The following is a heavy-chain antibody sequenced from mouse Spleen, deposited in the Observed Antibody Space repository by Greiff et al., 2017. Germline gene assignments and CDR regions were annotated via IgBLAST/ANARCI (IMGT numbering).Heavy chain of an antibody. V-gene: IGHV1-61*01. Sequence: QVQLQQPGAELVRPGSSVKLSCRASGFTFTSYWMDWVKQRPGQGLEWIGNIYPSDSETHYNQKFKDKATLTVDKSSSTAYMQLSSLTSEDSAVYYCARWAIYYDYVGAYWGQGTLVTVSA. CDR1: GFTFTSYW. J-gene: IGHJ3*01. CDR2: IYPSDSET. D-gene: IGHD2-4*01. CDR3: ARWAIYYDYVGAY.